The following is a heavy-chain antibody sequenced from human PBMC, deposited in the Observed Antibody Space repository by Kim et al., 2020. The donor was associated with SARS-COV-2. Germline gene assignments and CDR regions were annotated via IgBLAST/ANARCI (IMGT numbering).Heavy chain of an antibody. CDR3: ARGIYCSSTSCSPYYYYYMDV. CDR2: INAGNGNT. J-gene: IGHJ6*03. Sequence: ASVKVSCKASGYTFTSYAMHWVRQAPGQRLEWMGWINAGNGNTKYSQKFQGRVTITRDTSASTAYMELSSLRSEDTAVYYCARGIYCSSTSCSPYYYYYMDVWGKGTTVTVSS. D-gene: IGHD2-2*01. V-gene: IGHV1-3*01. CDR1: GYTFTSYA.